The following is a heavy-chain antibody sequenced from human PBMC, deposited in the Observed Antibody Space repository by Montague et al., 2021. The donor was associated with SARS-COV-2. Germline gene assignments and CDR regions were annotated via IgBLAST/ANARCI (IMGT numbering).Heavy chain of an antibody. CDR2: IGTAGDT. V-gene: IGHV3-13*01. Sequence: SLRLSCAASGFTFSSYDMHWVRQATGKGLEWVSAIGTAGDTYYPGSVKGRFTISRENAKNSLYLQMNSLRAGDTAVYYCARARGLITMVRGVINDAFDIWGQGTMSPSLQ. J-gene: IGHJ3*02. D-gene: IGHD3-10*01. CDR3: ARARGLITMVRGVINDAFDI. CDR1: GFTFSSYD.